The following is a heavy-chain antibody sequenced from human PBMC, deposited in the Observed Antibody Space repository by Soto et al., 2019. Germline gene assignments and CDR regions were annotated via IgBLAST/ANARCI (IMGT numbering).Heavy chain of an antibody. CDR3: ALARFSGGYYGADYFDY. J-gene: IGHJ4*01. V-gene: IGHV1-24*01. CDR1: GYTLMEKS. Sequence: EASVKVSCKLSGYTLMEKSVHWVRQAPGRGLEWMGGFDPEEDETIYAQKLQGRLTVTEDTSTDTAYLEMSSLTSEDTAIYYCALARFSGGYYGADYFDYWGRGTLVTVSS. D-gene: IGHD1-26*01. CDR2: FDPEEDET.